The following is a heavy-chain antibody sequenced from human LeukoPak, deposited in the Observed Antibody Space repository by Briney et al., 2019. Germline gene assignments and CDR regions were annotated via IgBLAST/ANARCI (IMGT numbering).Heavy chain of an antibody. CDR3: ARRKAKTPNYFDY. J-gene: IGHJ4*02. CDR1: GDSINDYY. V-gene: IGHV4-59*08. Sequence: SETLSLTCTVSGDSINDYYWTWIRQPPGKGPEWIGYIYYSGNTNYNPSLKSRVTISLDTPKNQFSLKLTSVTAADTAMYYCARRKAKTPNYFDYWGQGALVTVSS. CDR2: IYYSGNT.